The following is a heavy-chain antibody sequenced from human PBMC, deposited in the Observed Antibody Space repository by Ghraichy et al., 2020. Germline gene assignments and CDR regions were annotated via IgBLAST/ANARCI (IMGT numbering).Heavy chain of an antibody. D-gene: IGHD3-22*01. CDR3: AREGDYYDSSGPPHWYFDL. J-gene: IGHJ2*01. Sequence: GGSLRLSCAASGFTFSSYEMNWVRQAPGKGLEWVSYISSSGSTIYYADSVKGRFTISRDNAKNSLYLQMNSLRAEDTAVYYCAREGDYYDSSGPPHWYFDLWGRGTLVTVST. CDR1: GFTFSSYE. CDR2: ISSSGSTI. V-gene: IGHV3-48*03.